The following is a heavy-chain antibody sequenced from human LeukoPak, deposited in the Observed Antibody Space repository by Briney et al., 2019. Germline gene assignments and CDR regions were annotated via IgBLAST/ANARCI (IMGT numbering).Heavy chain of an antibody. CDR1: GGSFSGYY. CDR2: INHSGST. V-gene: IGHV4-34*01. J-gene: IGHJ6*02. CDR3: ARTSYSSGWYHYYYYGMDV. Sequence: SETLSLTCAVYGGSFSGYYWSWIRQPPGKGLEWIGEINHSGSTNYNPSLKSRVTISVDTSKNQFSLKLSSVTAADTAVYYCARTSYSSGWYHYYYYGMDVWGQGTTVTVSS. D-gene: IGHD6-19*01.